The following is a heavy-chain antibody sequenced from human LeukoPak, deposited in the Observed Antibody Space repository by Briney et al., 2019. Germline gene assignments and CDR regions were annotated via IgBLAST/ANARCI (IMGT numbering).Heavy chain of an antibody. CDR2: IIPILHQA. J-gene: IGHJ4*02. D-gene: IGHD6-19*01. CDR3: ARDPSNTVGRYIYFDY. V-gene: IGHV1-69*04. CDR1: GGTFSTYA. Sequence: SVKVSCKSSGGTFSTYAISWVRQAPGQGLEWMGRIIPILHQANYALKFQGRLTLTTDTSTTTAYMELRSLTSDDTAVYYCARDPSNTVGRYIYFDYWGQGTLVTVSS.